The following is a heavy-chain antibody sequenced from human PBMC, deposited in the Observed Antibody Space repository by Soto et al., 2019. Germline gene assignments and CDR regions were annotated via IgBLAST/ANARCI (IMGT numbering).Heavy chain of an antibody. J-gene: IGHJ6*02. V-gene: IGHV3-30-3*01. Sequence: QVQLVESGGGVVQPGRSLRLSCAASGFTFSSYAMHWVRQAPGKGLEWVAVISYDGSNKYYADSVKGRFTISRDNSKNTLYLQMNSLRAEDTAVYYCAREVRDYYDSSWMDVWGQGTTVTVSS. CDR1: GFTFSSYA. CDR3: AREVRDYYDSSWMDV. D-gene: IGHD3-22*01. CDR2: ISYDGSNK.